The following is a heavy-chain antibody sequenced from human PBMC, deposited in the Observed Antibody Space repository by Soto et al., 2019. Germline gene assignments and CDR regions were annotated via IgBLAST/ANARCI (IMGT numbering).Heavy chain of an antibody. CDR1: GYTFTSYG. J-gene: IGHJ6*02. D-gene: IGHD2-2*03. CDR3: ARVSVDIVVVPAAMLAHYSYYYYGMDV. V-gene: IGHV1-18*01. CDR2: ISAYNGNT. Sequence: ASVKVSCKASGYTFTSYGISWVRQAPGQGLEWMGWISAYNGNTNYAQKLQGRVTMTTDTSTSTAYMELRSLRSDDTAVYYCARVSVDIVVVPAAMLAHYSYYYYGMDVWGQGTTVTVSS.